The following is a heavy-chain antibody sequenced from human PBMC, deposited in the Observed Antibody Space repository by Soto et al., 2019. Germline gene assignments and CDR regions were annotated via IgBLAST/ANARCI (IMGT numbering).Heavy chain of an antibody. CDR1: GGTFSSYA. J-gene: IGHJ6*02. V-gene: IGHV1-69*06. CDR2: IIPIFGTA. D-gene: IGHD6-6*01. CDR3: ARDYSQSGIAALLGMEV. Sequence: SVKVSCKASGGTFSSYAISWVRQAPGQGLEWMGGIIPIFGTANYAQKFQGRVTITADKSTSTAYMELSSLRSEDTAVYYCARDYSQSGIAALLGMEVWGQGTTLTVS.